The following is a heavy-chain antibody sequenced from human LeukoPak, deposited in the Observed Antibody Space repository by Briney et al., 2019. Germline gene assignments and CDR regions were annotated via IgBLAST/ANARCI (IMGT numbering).Heavy chain of an antibody. J-gene: IGHJ3*02. V-gene: IGHV1-2*02. CDR2: INPNSGGT. CDR1: GYTFTGYY. CDR3: ASPGYDVPSGFRTFDI. D-gene: IGHD5-12*01. Sequence: GASVKVSCKASGYTFTGYYMHWVRQAPGQGLEWMGWINPNSGGTNYAQKFQGRVTMTRDTSISTAYMELSRLRSDDTAVYYCASPGYDVPSGFRTFDIWGQGTMVTVSS.